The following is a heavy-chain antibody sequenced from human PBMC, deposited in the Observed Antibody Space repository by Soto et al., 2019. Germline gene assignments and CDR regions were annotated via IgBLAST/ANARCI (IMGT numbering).Heavy chain of an antibody. CDR1: GYTFTSYA. D-gene: IGHD1-7*01. Sequence: ASVKVSCKASGYTFTSYAMHWVRQAPGQRLEWMEWINAGNGNTKYSQKFQGRVTITRDTSASTAYMELSSLRSEDTAVYYCARGELELYYYYGMDVWGQGTTVTVSS. CDR3: ARGELELYYYYGMDV. CDR2: INAGNGNT. V-gene: IGHV1-3*01. J-gene: IGHJ6*02.